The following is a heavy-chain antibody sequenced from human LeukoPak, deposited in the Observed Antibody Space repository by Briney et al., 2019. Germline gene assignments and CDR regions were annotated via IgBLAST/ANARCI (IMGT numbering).Heavy chain of an antibody. V-gene: IGHV4-4*07. CDR3: ARSGYDIGFDY. J-gene: IGHJ4*02. Sequence: SETLSLTCTVSGGSISSYHWSWIRQPGEKGLEWIGSIYTSGSTNYNPSLKGRVTMSLDTSKNQLSLKLSSVTAADTAVYYCARSGYDIGFDYWGQGTLVTVSS. CDR1: GGSISSYH. CDR2: IYTSGST. D-gene: IGHD5-12*01.